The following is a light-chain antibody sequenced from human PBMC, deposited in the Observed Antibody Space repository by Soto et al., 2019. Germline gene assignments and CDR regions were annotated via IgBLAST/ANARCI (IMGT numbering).Light chain of an antibody. CDR2: KAS. Sequence: DIQMTQSPSTLSASVGDRVTITCRASESIDSWLAWHQQKPGRAPKLLISKASSLESGVPSRFSGSGFGTEFTLTISSLQPDDFATYYCQQYNSYSPLTFGGGTKVEIK. CDR3: QQYNSYSPLT. J-gene: IGKJ4*01. V-gene: IGKV1-5*03. CDR1: ESIDSW.